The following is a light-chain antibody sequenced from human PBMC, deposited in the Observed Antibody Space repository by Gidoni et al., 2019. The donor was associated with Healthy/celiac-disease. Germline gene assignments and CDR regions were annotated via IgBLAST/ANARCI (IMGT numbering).Light chain of an antibody. CDR2: GAS. CDR1: QSVSSN. V-gene: IGKV3-15*01. Sequence: EMVTTQSSATLSAAPGEGATLSCRASQSVSSNLAWYQQKPGQAPLLLIYGASTRAAGIPTRFSGSGCAAEFTLTTSSLPSEDVAVYYYQQYNNWPPGTFGEGTKVEIK. CDR3: QQYNNWPPGT. J-gene: IGKJ4*01.